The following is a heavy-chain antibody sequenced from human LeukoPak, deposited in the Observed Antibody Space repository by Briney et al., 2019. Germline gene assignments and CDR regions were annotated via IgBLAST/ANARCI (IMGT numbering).Heavy chain of an antibody. CDR3: ARHFGATVTTLIDY. CDR1: GYSFTSYW. J-gene: IGHJ4*02. Sequence: GESLKISCKGSGYSFTSYWISWVRQMPGKGLEWMGRIDPTDSYTQYSLPLQGHVTISADKSISTAYLQWSSLKASDTAMYYCARHFGATVTTLIDYWGQGTLVTVSS. CDR2: IDPTDSYT. V-gene: IGHV5-10-1*01. D-gene: IGHD4-17*01.